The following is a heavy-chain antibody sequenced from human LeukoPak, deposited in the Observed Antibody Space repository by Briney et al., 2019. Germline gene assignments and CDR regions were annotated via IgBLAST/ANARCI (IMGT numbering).Heavy chain of an antibody. CDR2: ISSSGSTI. V-gene: IGHV3-11*01. CDR1: GFTFSDYY. CDR3: AGPYGSGSYYYYYGMDV. Sequence: PGGSLRLSCAASGFTFSDYYMSWIRQAPGKGLEWGSYISSSGSTIYYADSVKGRFTISRDNAKNSLYLQMNSLRAEHTAVYYCAGPYGSGSYYYYYGMDVWGQGPTVTVSS. D-gene: IGHD3-10*01. J-gene: IGHJ6*02.